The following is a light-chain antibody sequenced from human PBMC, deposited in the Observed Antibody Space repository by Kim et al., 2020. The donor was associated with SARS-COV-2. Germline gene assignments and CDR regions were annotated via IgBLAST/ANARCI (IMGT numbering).Light chain of an antibody. J-gene: IGLJ2*01. Sequence: APGQTESVTCEGNNIGMKSVYGYQQRPGQAPVLVMDDDSDRDPGIAERFCGSNSGNTDTLTMSRVEAEDEEDYFCQGWESTSEYVVFGGGTRLTVL. V-gene: IGLV3-21*02. CDR2: DDS. CDR1: NIGMKS. CDR3: QGWESTSEYVV.